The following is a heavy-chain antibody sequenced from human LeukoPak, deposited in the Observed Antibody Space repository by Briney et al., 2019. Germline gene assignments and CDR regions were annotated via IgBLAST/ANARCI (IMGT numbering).Heavy chain of an antibody. CDR2: INHSGNT. D-gene: IGHD1-26*01. Sequence: SETLSLTCAVYGGSFSGYYWSWIRQPPGTGLEWIGEINHSGNTNYNPSLKSRVTVPVDTSKNQFSLKLSSVTAADTAVYYCARERSYYGRSAFDIWGQGTMVTVSS. J-gene: IGHJ3*02. V-gene: IGHV4-34*01. CDR3: ARERSYYGRSAFDI. CDR1: GGSFSGYY.